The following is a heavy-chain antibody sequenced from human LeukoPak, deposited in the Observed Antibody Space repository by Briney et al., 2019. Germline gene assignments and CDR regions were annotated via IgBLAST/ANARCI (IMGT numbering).Heavy chain of an antibody. CDR2: IDLSEEYT. CDR3: ARHPRGSTLEVDD. V-gene: IGHV5-10-1*01. Sequence: GESLKISCKGSGFSCNNYWISWGRQRPGKGVEGMGRIDLSEEYTDYSPSFERHVPLSADESIRTAYLQWGRLKASDSAMYYCARHPRGSTLEVDDWGQGTLVTVSS. D-gene: IGHD3-22*01. CDR1: GFSCNNYW. J-gene: IGHJ1*01.